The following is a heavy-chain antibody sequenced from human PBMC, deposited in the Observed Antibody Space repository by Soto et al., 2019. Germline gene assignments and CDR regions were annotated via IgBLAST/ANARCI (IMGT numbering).Heavy chain of an antibody. J-gene: IGHJ6*02. Sequence: SLCLTCAVSGGSISSGGYSWSWIRQPPGKGLEFIGYIYQGGTTYYNPSLMSRVTISVDRSKNQFSLNLSSVTAADAAVYYCTRGSFGSGMDVWGQGPTVT. V-gene: IGHV4-30-2*01. D-gene: IGHD3-10*01. CDR2: IYQGGTT. CDR1: GGSISSGGYS. CDR3: TRGSFGSGMDV.